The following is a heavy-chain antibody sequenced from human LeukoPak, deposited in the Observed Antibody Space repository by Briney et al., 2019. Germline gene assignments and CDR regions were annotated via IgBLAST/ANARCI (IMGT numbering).Heavy chain of an antibody. CDR1: RFAFDDYG. J-gene: IGHJ3*02. CDR2: ISASGTIT. V-gene: IGHV3-48*04. D-gene: IGHD4-17*01. CDR3: ARGSINYGDYLGAFDI. Sequence: GGSLRLSCAASRFAFDDYGMNWVRQAPGKGLEWISYISASGTITHYADSVEGRFTISRDNAKNSLYLQMNSLRAEDTAVYYCARGSINYGDYLGAFDIWGQGTMVTVSS.